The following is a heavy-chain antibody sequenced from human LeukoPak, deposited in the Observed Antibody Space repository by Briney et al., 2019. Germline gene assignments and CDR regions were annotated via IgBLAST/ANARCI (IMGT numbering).Heavy chain of an antibody. CDR3: ARVGGNYEGLIDY. Sequence: ASVKVSCKASGYTFTNFPIGWVRQAPGQGLEWIGWISAYNGYTTYAPTLQGRVTMTTDTSTSTAYMQLRSLRSDDTAMYYCARVGGNYEGLIDYWGQGTLVTVSS. V-gene: IGHV1-18*01. D-gene: IGHD1-26*01. J-gene: IGHJ4*02. CDR1: GYTFTNFP. CDR2: ISAYNGYT.